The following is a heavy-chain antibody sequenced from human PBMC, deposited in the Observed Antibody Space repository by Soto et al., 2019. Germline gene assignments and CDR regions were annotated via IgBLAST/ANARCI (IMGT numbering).Heavy chain of an antibody. CDR1: GFTFNSYW. CDR3: VRVGYCSSTSCFQFDP. D-gene: IGHD2-2*01. J-gene: IGHJ5*02. Sequence: GGSLRLSCAASGFTFNSYWMHWVRQAPGKGLVWVSRINSDGSGTSYADSVKGGFTISRDNAKNTLYLQMNSLRAEDSAVYYCVRVGYCSSTSCFQFDPWGQGTLVTVSS. CDR2: INSDGSGT. V-gene: IGHV3-74*01.